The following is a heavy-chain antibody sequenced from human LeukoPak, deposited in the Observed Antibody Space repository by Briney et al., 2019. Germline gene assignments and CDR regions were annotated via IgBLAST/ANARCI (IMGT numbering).Heavy chain of an antibody. CDR3: ARWGLGPSFDY. D-gene: IGHD1-26*01. CDR1: GFSFSGYS. J-gene: IGHJ4*02. Sequence: GGSLRLSCAASGFSFSGYSMTWVRQAPGKGLEWISYISAGSDYIHYADSVKGRFTISRDNAKKSVSLQMNSLRAEDTAVYYCARWGLGPSFDYWGQGNLVTVAS. V-gene: IGHV3-21*05. CDR2: ISAGSDYI.